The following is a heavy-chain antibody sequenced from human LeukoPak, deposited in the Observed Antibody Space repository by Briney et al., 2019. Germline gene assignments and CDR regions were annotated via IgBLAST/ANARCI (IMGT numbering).Heavy chain of an antibody. CDR1: GYTFTSYY. V-gene: IGHV1-46*01. D-gene: IGHD3-22*01. Sequence: VASVKVSCKASGYTFTSYYMHWVRQAPGQGLEWKGIINPSGGSTSYAQKFQGRVTMTRDTSTSTVYMELSSLRSEDTAVYYCASNGYYDSSGYPRPLDYWGQGTLVTVSS. CDR2: INPSGGST. CDR3: ASNGYYDSSGYPRPLDY. J-gene: IGHJ4*02.